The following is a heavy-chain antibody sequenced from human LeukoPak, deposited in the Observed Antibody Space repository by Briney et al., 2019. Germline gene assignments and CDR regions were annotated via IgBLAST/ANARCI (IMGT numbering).Heavy chain of an antibody. V-gene: IGHV3-20*04. CDR3: ARVKGRAVAGTGGIDY. CDR1: GFTFDDNG. CDR2: INWNGGST. D-gene: IGHD6-19*01. Sequence: GGSLRLSCAASGFTFDDNGMSWVRQAPGKGLEWVSGINWNGGSTGYADSVKGRFTISRDNAKNSLYLQMNSLRAEDTALYYCARVKGRAVAGTGGIDYWGQGTLVTVSS. J-gene: IGHJ4*02.